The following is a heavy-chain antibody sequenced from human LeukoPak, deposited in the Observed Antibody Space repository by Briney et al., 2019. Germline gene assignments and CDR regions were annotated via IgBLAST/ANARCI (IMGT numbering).Heavy chain of an antibody. D-gene: IGHD3-22*01. Sequence: GASVKVSCKASGYTFTGYFMHWVRQAPGQGLEWMGWINPNSGGTNYAQKFQGRVTMTRDTSISTAYMELSSLRSDDTAVYYCARLSFTMIVVVDDYWGQGTLVTVS. V-gene: IGHV1-2*02. CDR1: GYTFTGYF. J-gene: IGHJ4*02. CDR3: ARLSFTMIVVVDDY. CDR2: INPNSGGT.